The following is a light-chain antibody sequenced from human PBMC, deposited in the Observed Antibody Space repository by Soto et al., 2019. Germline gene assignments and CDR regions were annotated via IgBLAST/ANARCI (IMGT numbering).Light chain of an antibody. J-gene: IGKJ2*01. CDR1: QSLLHSNGYNY. V-gene: IGKV2-28*01. Sequence: DIVMTQSPLSLPVTPGEPASISCRSSQSLLHSNGYNYLDWYLQKPGQSPQLLIYSGSNRASGVPDRFSGSGSGTDFTLKISRVEAEDVGTYYCMQAVQTLRTFGPGTKLEIK. CDR2: SGS. CDR3: MQAVQTLRT.